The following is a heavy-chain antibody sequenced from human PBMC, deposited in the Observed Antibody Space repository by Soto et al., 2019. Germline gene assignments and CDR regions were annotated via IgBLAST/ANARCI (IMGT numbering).Heavy chain of an antibody. CDR2: IAASGATT. V-gene: IGHV3-23*01. CDR3: AKDRGGSGWRFDY. D-gene: IGHD6-19*01. CDR1: GFTFGNYA. Sequence: GGSLRLASAASGFTFGNYAMSWVRQAPGKGLEWVSAIAASGATTYYADSVKGRLTVSRDNSKNTLYLQMNSLRAEDTAVYYCAKDRGGSGWRFDYWGQGTLVTVSS. J-gene: IGHJ4*02.